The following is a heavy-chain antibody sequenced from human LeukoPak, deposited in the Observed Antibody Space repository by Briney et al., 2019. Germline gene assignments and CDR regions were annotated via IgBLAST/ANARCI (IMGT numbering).Heavy chain of an antibody. V-gene: IGHV1-2*02. CDR2: MNPNSGGT. CDR3: ARDKLGLGELSLYDQ. D-gene: IGHD3-16*02. CDR1: GYTLTGYY. J-gene: IGHJ5*02. Sequence: GASVKVSCKASGYTLTGYYMHWVRQAPGKGLEWMGWMNPNSGGTKYAQKFQGRVTMTRDTSISTAYMELNRLRSDDAAMYYCARDKLGLGELSLYDQWGQGTLVTVFS.